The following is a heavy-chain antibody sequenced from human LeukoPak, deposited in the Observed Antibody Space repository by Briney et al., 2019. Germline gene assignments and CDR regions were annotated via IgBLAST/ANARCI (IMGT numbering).Heavy chain of an antibody. V-gene: IGHV3-33*01. Sequence: GGSLRLSCAASGFTFSRYGMHWVRQAPGKGLEWVAVIWYDGSNEYYGDSVKGRFTVSRDNSKNTLYLQMNRLRVEDTAVYYCARDSPTDDYGDYYYYGMDVWGQGTTVTVSS. J-gene: IGHJ6*02. CDR1: GFTFSRYG. CDR3: ARDSPTDDYGDYYYYGMDV. CDR2: IWYDGSNE. D-gene: IGHD4-17*01.